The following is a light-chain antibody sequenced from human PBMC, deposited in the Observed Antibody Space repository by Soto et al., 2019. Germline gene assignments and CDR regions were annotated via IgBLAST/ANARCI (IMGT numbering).Light chain of an antibody. Sequence: DIQMTQSPSTLSVSVGDRVTITCRASKSISTWLAWYQQKPGKAPKLLIYKASSLASGVPSRFSGSGSGPEFTLTISSLQPDDFATYYCQQYNTYPYTFGQGTKLEIK. CDR2: KAS. V-gene: IGKV1-5*03. CDR1: KSISTW. CDR3: QQYNTYPYT. J-gene: IGKJ2*01.